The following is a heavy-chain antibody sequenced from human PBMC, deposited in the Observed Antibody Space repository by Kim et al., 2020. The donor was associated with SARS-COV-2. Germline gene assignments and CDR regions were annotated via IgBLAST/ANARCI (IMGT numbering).Heavy chain of an antibody. CDR3: ARDGEGGSGSYQLFTPQDGYYGMDV. J-gene: IGHJ6*02. Sequence: ASVKVSCKASGYTFTSYAMHWVRQAPGQRLEWMGWINAGNGNTKYSQKFQGRVTITRDTSASTAYMELSSLRSEDTAVYYCARDGEGGSGSYQLFTPQDGYYGMDVWGQGTTVTVSS. CDR2: INAGNGNT. CDR1: GYTFTSYA. D-gene: IGHD3-10*01. V-gene: IGHV1-3*01.